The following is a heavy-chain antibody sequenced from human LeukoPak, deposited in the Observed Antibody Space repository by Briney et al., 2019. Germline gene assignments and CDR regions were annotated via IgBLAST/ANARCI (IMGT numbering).Heavy chain of an antibody. Sequence: EGSLRLSCAASGFTFSSYAMHWVRQAPGKGLEWVAVISYDGSNKYYADSVKGRFTISRDNSKNTLYLQMNSLRAEDTAVYYCARDTCSSTSCYPTFDYWGQGTLVTVSS. CDR1: GFTFSSYA. J-gene: IGHJ4*02. CDR3: ARDTCSSTSCYPTFDY. D-gene: IGHD2-2*01. V-gene: IGHV3-30-3*01. CDR2: ISYDGSNK.